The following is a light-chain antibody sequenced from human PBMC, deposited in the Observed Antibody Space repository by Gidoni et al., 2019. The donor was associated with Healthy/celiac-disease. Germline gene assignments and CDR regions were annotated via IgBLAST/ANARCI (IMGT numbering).Light chain of an antibody. CDR1: QRIRSY. CDR2: AAS. CDR3: QQSYSTWT. Sequence: DIQMTQSPSSLSASVGDRVTITCRASQRIRSYLNCYLQKPGKAPKPLIYAASSLQSGVPSRFSCIGSGTDFTRTICSLQPEDFATYYCQQSYSTWTFGQGTKVEIK. V-gene: IGKV1-39*01. J-gene: IGKJ1*01.